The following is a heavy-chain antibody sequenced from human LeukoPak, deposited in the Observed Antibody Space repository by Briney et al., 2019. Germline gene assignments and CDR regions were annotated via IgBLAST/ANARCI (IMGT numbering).Heavy chain of an antibody. CDR2: IFPGDSDT. Sequence: GESLKISCKGSGYVFSNYWIVWVRLMPGKGLEWMGNIFPGDSDTRYSPSFQGQVTISADKSISTAYLQWSSLKASDTAMYYCARHGGSYSSPPGYWGQGTLVTVSS. CDR1: GYVFSNYW. CDR3: ARHGGSYSSPPGY. D-gene: IGHD1-26*01. J-gene: IGHJ4*02. V-gene: IGHV5-51*01.